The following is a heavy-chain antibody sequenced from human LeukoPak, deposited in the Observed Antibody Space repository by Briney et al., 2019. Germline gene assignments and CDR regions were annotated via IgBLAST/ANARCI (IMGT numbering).Heavy chain of an antibody. Sequence: GASVKVSCKASGYTFTSYGISWVRQAPGQGLEWMGWISAYNGNTNYAQKLQGRVTMTTDTSTSTAYMELRSLRSDDTAVYYCATSDPSGSYITNHYTPGDYWGQGTQVTVSS. CDR1: GYTFTSYG. V-gene: IGHV1-18*01. D-gene: IGHD1-26*01. CDR3: ATSDPSGSYITNHYTPGDY. J-gene: IGHJ4*02. CDR2: ISAYNGNT.